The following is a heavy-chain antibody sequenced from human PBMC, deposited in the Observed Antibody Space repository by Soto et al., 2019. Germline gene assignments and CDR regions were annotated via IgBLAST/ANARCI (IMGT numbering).Heavy chain of an antibody. V-gene: IGHV3-7*01. Sequence: VGSLRLSCAASGFTFSSYWMSWVRQAPGKGLEWVANIKQDGSEKYYVDSVKGRFTISRDNAKNSLYLQMNSLRAEDTAVYYCARVGVSTYYDFLSGHKGEFDYWGQGTLVTVSS. D-gene: IGHD3-3*01. CDR2: IKQDGSEK. CDR3: ARVGVSTYYDFLSGHKGEFDY. CDR1: GFTFSSYW. J-gene: IGHJ4*02.